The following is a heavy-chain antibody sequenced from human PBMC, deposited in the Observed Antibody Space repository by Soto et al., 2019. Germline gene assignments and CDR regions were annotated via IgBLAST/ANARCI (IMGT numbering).Heavy chain of an antibody. Sequence: GESLKISCAASGFTFSSYAMSWVRQAPGKGLEWVSAISGSGGSTYYADSVKGRFTISRDNSKNTLYLQMNSLRAEDTAVYYCAKTSGYDSSGYFYCFDYWGQGTLVTVSS. J-gene: IGHJ4*02. CDR1: GFTFSSYA. CDR3: AKTSGYDSSGYFYCFDY. V-gene: IGHV3-23*01. CDR2: ISGSGGST. D-gene: IGHD3-22*01.